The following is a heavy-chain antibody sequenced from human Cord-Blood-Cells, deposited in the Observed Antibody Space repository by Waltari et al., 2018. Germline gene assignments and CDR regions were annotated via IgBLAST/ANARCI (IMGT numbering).Heavy chain of an antibody. Sequence: QVQLQESGPGLVKPSETLSLTCTVPGGPISSYYWSWIRQPAGKGLEWLGRIYTSGSTNYNPSLKSRVTMSVDTSKNQFSLKLSSVTAADTAVYYCARDSVVATRRRYYYYYGMDVWGQGTTVTVSS. CDR2: IYTSGST. CDR1: GGPISSYY. CDR3: ARDSVVATRRRYYYYYGMDV. V-gene: IGHV4-4*07. D-gene: IGHD5-12*01. J-gene: IGHJ6*02.